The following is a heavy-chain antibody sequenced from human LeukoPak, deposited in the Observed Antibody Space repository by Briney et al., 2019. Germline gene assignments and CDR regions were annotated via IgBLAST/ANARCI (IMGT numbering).Heavy chain of an antibody. CDR2: IRGDGGST. V-gene: IGHV3-43*02. Sequence: GGSLRLSCAASGFTFDDYAMHWVRQAPGKGLDWVSLIRGDGGSTYYADSVKGRFTISRDNSKNSLYLQMNSLRTEDTALYYFAKGGIVGAITIDYWGQGTLVTVSS. CDR3: AKGGIVGAITIDY. J-gene: IGHJ4*02. D-gene: IGHD1-26*01. CDR1: GFTFDDYA.